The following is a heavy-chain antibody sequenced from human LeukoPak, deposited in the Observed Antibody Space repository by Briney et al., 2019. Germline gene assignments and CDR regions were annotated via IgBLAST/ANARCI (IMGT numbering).Heavy chain of an antibody. V-gene: IGHV1-8*01. D-gene: IGHD7-27*01. CDR3: TRGPPNWGYDF. J-gene: IGHJ4*02. Sequence: ASVKVSCKASGYTFVSYDINWVRQATGQGPEWMGWMSPKSGNTGYAQKFQGRATMTRDTSINTAYMELSGLISEDTAEYYCTRGPPNWGYDFWGQGTLVTVSS. CDR2: MSPKSGNT. CDR1: GYTFVSYD.